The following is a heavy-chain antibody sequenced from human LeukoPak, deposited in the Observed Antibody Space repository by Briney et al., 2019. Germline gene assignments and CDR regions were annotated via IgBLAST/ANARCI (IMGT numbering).Heavy chain of an antibody. Sequence: ASVKVSCKASGYTFTGYYMHWVRQAPGQGLEWMGWINPNSGGTNYAQKFQGRVTMTRDTSISTAYMELSRLRSDDTAVYYCARGGYSSGWYPLPNYYHYYMDVWGKGTTVTVSS. CDR2: INPNSGGT. CDR1: GYTFTGYY. J-gene: IGHJ6*03. D-gene: IGHD6-19*01. V-gene: IGHV1-2*02. CDR3: ARGGYSSGWYPLPNYYHYYMDV.